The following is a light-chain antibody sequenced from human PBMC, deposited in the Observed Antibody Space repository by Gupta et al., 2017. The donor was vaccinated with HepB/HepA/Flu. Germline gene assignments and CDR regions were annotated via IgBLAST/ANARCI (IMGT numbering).Light chain of an antibody. CDR2: EKN. J-gene: IGLJ1*01. V-gene: IGLV3-19*01. CDR3: NYRDTSGYPRDV. Sequence: SPELAQDPAVSVALGQTVRITCQGDTLRTYYASWYQQKPGQAPILVIYEKNSRPSGIPDRFAGSRSGNTASLTITGAQAEDEADEDGNYRDTSGYPRDVFGSGTTVTVL. CDR1: TLRTYY.